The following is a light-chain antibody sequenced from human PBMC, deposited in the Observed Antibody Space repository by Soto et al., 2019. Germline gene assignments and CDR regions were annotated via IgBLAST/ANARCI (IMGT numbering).Light chain of an antibody. CDR3: QQYNSYPWT. CDR1: QSIFTW. J-gene: IGKJ1*01. Sequence: DIQITQSPSAPSASVADRVSITCRASQSIFTWLAWYQQIPGKAPRLMISDASSLESGAPSRIGGSGSGKEFTLTISSLQPDDFATYYCQQYNSYPWTFGQGTKV. V-gene: IGKV1-5*01. CDR2: DAS.